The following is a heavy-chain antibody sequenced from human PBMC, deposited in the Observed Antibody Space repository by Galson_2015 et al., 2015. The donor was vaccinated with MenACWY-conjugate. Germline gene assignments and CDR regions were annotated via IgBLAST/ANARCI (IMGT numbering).Heavy chain of an antibody. CDR3: AKDWSVPYSTNSYYLYMDV. V-gene: IGHV3-30*18. D-gene: IGHD6-13*01. J-gene: IGHJ6*03. CDR2: ISYDGSNE. Sequence: SLRLSCAASGFTFRRFGMHWVRQAPGKGLEWMAVISYDGSNESYADSVKGRFTISRDNSKNTLYLQMNSLRADDTAVYYCAKDWSVPYSTNSYYLYMDVWGKGTTVTVSS. CDR1: GFTFRRFG.